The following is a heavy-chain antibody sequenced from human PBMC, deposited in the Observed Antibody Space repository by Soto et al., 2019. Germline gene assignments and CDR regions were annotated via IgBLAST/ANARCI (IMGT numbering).Heavy chain of an antibody. J-gene: IGHJ6*02. CDR1: GDSISSADYC. D-gene: IGHD1-1*01. CDR3: ARDLWVEPELYYYGMDV. Sequence: SETLSLTCTVSGDSISSADYCWSWIRQTPGKGLEWIGHIFYSGTTYYNPSLKSRLTISVDTSKNHFSLRLTSVTAADTAVYYCARDLWVEPELYYYGMDVWGQGTTVTVSS. CDR2: IFYSGTT. V-gene: IGHV4-30-4*01.